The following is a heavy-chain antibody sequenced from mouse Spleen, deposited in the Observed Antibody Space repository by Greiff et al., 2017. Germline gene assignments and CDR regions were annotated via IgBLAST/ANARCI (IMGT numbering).Heavy chain of an antibody. J-gene: IGHJ1*03. CDR2: INPNYGTT. Sequence: VQLKESGPELVKPGASVKISCKASGYSFTDYNMNWVKQSNGKSLEWIGVINPNYGTTSYNQKFKGKATLTVDQSSSTAYMQLNSLTSEDSAVYYCARSLIYYGSSYWYFDVWGTGTTVTVSS. CDR1: GYSFTDYN. V-gene: IGHV1-39*01. CDR3: ARSLIYYGSSYWYFDV. D-gene: IGHD1-1*01.